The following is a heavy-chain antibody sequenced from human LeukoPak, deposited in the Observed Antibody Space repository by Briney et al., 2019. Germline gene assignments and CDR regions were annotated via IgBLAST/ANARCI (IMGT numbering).Heavy chain of an antibody. V-gene: IGHV4-30-4*08. D-gene: IGHD5-12*01. CDR1: GGSISSGDYY. CDR2: IYYSGST. Sequence: SETLSLTCTVSGGSISSGDYYWSWIRQPPGKGLEWIGYIYYSGSTYYNPSLKSRVTISVDTSKNQFSLKLSSVTAADTAVYYCARGVHRRVVATIIGAFDIWGQGTMVTVSS. J-gene: IGHJ3*02. CDR3: ARGVHRRVVATIIGAFDI.